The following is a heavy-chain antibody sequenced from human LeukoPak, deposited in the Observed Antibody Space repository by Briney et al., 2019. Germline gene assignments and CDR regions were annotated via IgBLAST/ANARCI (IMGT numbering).Heavy chain of an antibody. V-gene: IGHV1-69*05. CDR3: ARERSGSGSFRENYFDY. J-gene: IGHJ4*02. Sequence: GASVKVSCKASRGTFSSYALIWVRQAPGQGLEWMGGIIPTFGTAAYAQKFQGRVTMTRDTSTSTVYMELSSLRSEDTAVYYCARERSGSGSFRENYFDYWGQGTLVTVSS. D-gene: IGHD3-10*01. CDR1: RGTFSSYA. CDR2: IIPTFGTA.